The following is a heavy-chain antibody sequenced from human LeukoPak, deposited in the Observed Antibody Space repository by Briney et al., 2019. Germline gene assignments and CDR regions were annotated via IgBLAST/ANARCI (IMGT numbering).Heavy chain of an antibody. D-gene: IGHD5-18*01. V-gene: IGHV3-23*01. Sequence: PGGSLRLSCAASGFTFSSYAMSWVRHAPGRGLEGVSAFSVRGGSTYHADSVKARFTISRDNSKNTLYLQMNSLRAEDTAVYYCAKEKKAPMIQLWSYYFDYWGQGTLVTVSS. CDR2: FSVRGGST. CDR3: AKEKKAPMIQLWSYYFDY. CDR1: GFTFSSYA. J-gene: IGHJ4*02.